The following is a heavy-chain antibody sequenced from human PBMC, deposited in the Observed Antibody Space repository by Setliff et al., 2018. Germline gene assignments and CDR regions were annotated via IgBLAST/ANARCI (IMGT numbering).Heavy chain of an antibody. Sequence: PGGSLRLSCAASGFALNSYAMIWVRQAPGKGLEWVSTIIGSGISTYYADSVQGRVTISRDNHKNTLHLQMNSLRVEDTAIYYCAKSPHDFWSGRVFFDYWGQGMLVTVSS. V-gene: IGHV3-23*01. CDR2: IIGSGIST. CDR3: AKSPHDFWSGRVFFDY. J-gene: IGHJ4*01. D-gene: IGHD3-3*01. CDR1: GFALNSYA.